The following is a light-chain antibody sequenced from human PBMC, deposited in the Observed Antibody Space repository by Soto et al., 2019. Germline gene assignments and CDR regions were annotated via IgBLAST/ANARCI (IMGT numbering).Light chain of an antibody. CDR1: QTVTNDY. V-gene: IGKV3-20*01. CDR2: DAS. J-gene: IGKJ5*01. Sequence: LTQSPSFETASVGDRVTLSCRSSQTVTNDYLAWYQQKDGQAPRLLIYDASTRATGVPDRFSGSGSGPEYTLTITRLEPEDFAVYSCQQYGLSPISFGQGTRLEI. CDR3: QQYGLSPIS.